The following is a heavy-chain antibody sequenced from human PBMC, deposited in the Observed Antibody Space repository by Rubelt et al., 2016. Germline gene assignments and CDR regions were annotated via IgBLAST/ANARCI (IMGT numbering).Heavy chain of an antibody. D-gene: IGHD3-22*01. Sequence: SLRLSCAASGFTFSNAWMSWVRQAPGKGLEWVGRIKSKTDGGTTDYAAPVKGRFTISRDDSKNTLYLQMNSLKTEDTAVYYCTTDRYYYDSSGFPWFDPCGQATLVTVSS. CDR3: TTDRYYYDSSGFPWFDP. CDR1: GFTFSNAW. CDR2: IKSKTDGGTT. V-gene: IGHV3-15*01. J-gene: IGHJ5*02.